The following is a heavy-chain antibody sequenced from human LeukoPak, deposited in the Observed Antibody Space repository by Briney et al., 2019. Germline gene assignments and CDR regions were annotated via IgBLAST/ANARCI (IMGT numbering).Heavy chain of an antibody. CDR1: GFTFSSYS. Sequence: GGSLRLSCAASGFTFSSYSMNWVRQAPGKGLEWVSYISSSSRTIYYADSVKGRFTISRDNAKNSLYLQMNSLRAEDTAVYYCARDYYESNAFDIWGQGTMVTVSS. CDR2: ISSSSRTI. D-gene: IGHD3-22*01. CDR3: ARDYYESNAFDI. V-gene: IGHV3-48*04. J-gene: IGHJ3*02.